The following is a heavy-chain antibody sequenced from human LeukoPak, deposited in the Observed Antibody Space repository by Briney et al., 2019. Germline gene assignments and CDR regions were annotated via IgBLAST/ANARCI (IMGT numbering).Heavy chain of an antibody. J-gene: IGHJ1*01. V-gene: IGHV3-64*01. D-gene: IGHD6-19*01. CDR3: ARVDSGSACAS. CDR2: ISKNGGST. Sequence: GGSLRLSCAASGFTFTTYWMGWVRQAPGKGLEFVSAISKNGGSTYYANSVKGRFTISRDISKNTLYLQMGSLRPEDMAVYYCARVDSGSACASWGQGILVTVSS. CDR1: GFTFTTYW.